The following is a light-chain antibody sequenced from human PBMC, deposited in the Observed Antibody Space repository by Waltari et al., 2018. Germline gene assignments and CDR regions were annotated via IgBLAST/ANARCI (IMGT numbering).Light chain of an antibody. CDR2: GAS. CDR1: QDVSTG. V-gene: IGKV1-12*01. Sequence: DIQMTQSPSSVSASVGDRVTISCRASQDVSTGLAWYQQKPGKAPNLLIHGASSLQSGVPSRFSGSGSGTEFTLTINGLQPEDFATYYCQQTDSFPLTFGGGTKVEIK. J-gene: IGKJ4*01. CDR3: QQTDSFPLT.